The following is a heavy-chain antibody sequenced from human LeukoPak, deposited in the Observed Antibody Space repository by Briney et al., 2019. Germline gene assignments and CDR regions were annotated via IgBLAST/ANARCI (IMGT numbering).Heavy chain of an antibody. CDR2: INGDGSEK. CDR1: GFTFGTYW. V-gene: IGHV3-7*01. D-gene: IGHD2-15*01. J-gene: IGHJ4*02. Sequence: GGSLRLSCAASGFTFGTYWMSWVRQAPGKGLEWVANINGDGSEKYFAGSVKGRLTISRDNARNSLFLQMNSLRAEDTAVYYCARARYCSSGNCYKDYWGQGSLVTVSS. CDR3: ARARYCSSGNCYKDY.